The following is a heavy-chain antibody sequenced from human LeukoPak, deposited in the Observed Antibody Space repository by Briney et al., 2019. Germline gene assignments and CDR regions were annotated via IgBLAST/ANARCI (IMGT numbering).Heavy chain of an antibody. V-gene: IGHV4-34*01. D-gene: IGHD5-12*01. Sequence: KPSETLSLTCAVYGGSFSGYYWSWIRQPPGKGLEWIGEINHSGSTNYNPSLKSRVTISVDTSKNQFSLKLSSVTAADTAVYYCARLWYSGYASFDYWGQGTLVTVSS. CDR1: GGSFSGYY. J-gene: IGHJ4*02. CDR3: ARLWYSGYASFDY. CDR2: INHSGST.